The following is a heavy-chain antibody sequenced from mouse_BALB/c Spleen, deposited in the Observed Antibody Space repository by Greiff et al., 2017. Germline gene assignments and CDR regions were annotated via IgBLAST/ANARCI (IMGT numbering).Heavy chain of an antibody. CDR2: RWGDGSP. CDR1: GFSLTGYG. V-gene: IGHV2-6-7*01. D-gene: IGHD2-3*01. CDR3: AREDGYYDGGFAY. Sequence: VKLMESGPGLVAPSQSLSITCTVSGFSLTGYGVNWVRQPPGKGLEWLGMRWGDGSPDYKSALKSRLSISKDNSKSQVFLKMNSLQTDDTARYYCAREDGYYDGGFAYWGQGTLVTVSA. J-gene: IGHJ3*01.